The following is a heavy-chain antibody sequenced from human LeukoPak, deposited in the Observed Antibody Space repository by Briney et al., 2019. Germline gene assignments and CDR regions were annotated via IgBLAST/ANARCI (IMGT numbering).Heavy chain of an antibody. CDR2: IKSKSDGGTT. CDR1: GFTFSNVW. CDR3: TTAHRWELSPFDY. D-gene: IGHD1-26*01. V-gene: IGHV3-15*01. Sequence: SGGSLRLSCAASGFTFSNVWMSWVRQAPRKGLEWVGRIKSKSDGGTTDYAAPVKGRFTISRDDSENTVFLQMNSLKAEDTAVYYCTTAHRWELSPFDYWGQGTLVTVSS. J-gene: IGHJ4*02.